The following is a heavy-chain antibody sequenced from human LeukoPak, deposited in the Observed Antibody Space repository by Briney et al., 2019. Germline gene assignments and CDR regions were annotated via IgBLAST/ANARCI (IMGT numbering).Heavy chain of an antibody. CDR1: GGSISTFS. D-gene: IGHD6-19*01. CDR3: ARDTTVASGMQY. CDR2: IYIKSA. Sequence: SETLSLTCTVSGGSISTFSWSWIRQFPGKGLEWIGSIYIKSANYNPSLKSRVAISVDTSKNQFSLRLDSVTTADTAVYYCARDTTVASGMQYWVQGTLVTVSS. V-gene: IGHV4-59*01. J-gene: IGHJ4*02.